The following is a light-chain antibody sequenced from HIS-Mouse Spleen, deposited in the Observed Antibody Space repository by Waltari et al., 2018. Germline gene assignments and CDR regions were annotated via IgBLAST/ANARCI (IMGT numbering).Light chain of an antibody. CDR3: CSYAGSYTWV. J-gene: IGLJ3*02. Sequence: QSPLTQPRSVSGSPGQSVTISCTGTSSDVGGYNYFSWYQQHPGKAPKLMIYDVSKRPSGVPDRFSGSKSGNTASLTISGLQAEDEADYYCCSYAGSYTWVFGGGTKLTAL. CDR1: SSDVGGYNY. CDR2: DVS. V-gene: IGLV2-11*01.